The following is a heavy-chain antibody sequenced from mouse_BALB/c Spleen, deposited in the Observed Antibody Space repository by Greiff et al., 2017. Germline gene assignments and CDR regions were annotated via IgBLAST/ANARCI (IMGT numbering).Heavy chain of an antibody. CDR2: INPYHGDT. Sequence: VQLQQSGPELVQPGASVKISCKASGYSFTGYFMHWVMQSHGQSLAWIGRINPYHGDTFYNQKFKGKATVTVDKSSSTAHLELRSLASEDSAVYYCARSGGGYYAMDDWGQGTSVTVSS. D-gene: IGHD3-1*01. CDR3: ARSGGGYYAMDD. CDR1: GYSFTGYF. V-gene: IGHV1-20*02. J-gene: IGHJ4*01.